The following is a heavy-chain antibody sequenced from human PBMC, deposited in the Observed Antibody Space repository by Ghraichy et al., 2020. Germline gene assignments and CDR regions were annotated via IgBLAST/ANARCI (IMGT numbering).Heavy chain of an antibody. CDR1: GFTFSSYW. J-gene: IGHJ3*02. CDR2: IKQDGSEK. D-gene: IGHD5-18*01. CDR3: ARERGMVNRNAFDI. V-gene: IGHV3-7*01. Sequence: GGSLRLSCAASGFTFSSYWMSWVRQAPGKGLEWVANIKQDGSEKYYVDSVKGRFTISRDNAKNSLYLQMNSLRAEDTAVYYCARERGMVNRNAFDIWGQGTMVTVSS.